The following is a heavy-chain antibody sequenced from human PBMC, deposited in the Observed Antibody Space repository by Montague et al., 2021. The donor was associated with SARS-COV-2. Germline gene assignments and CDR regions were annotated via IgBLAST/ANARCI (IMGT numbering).Heavy chain of an antibody. CDR3: LQGYYFDS. Sequence: CAISGDSVSSNNAAWNWIRQSLSRGLEWLGRTYYRSKWYNDYAVSVKSRITIDADTSKNHFSLQLKSMTPEDTAVYYCLQGYYFDSWGQGTLVTVSS. CDR2: TYYRSKWYN. D-gene: IGHD5-24*01. CDR1: GDSVSSNNAA. V-gene: IGHV6-1*01. J-gene: IGHJ4*02.